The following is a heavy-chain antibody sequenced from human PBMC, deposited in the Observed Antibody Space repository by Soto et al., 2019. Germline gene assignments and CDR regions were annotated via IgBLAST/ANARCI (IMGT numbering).Heavy chain of an antibody. CDR3: ARDLPPPAYCGGDCLYYYYGMDV. CDR2: IIPIFGTA. V-gene: IGHV1-69*01. D-gene: IGHD2-21*02. Sequence: QVQLVQSGAEVKKPGSSVKVSCKASGGTFSSYAMSWVRQAPGQGLEWMGGIIPIFGTANYAQKFQGRVTITADESTSTAYMELSSLRSEDTAVYYCARDLPPPAYCGGDCLYYYYGMDVWGQGTTVTVSS. CDR1: GGTFSSYA. J-gene: IGHJ6*02.